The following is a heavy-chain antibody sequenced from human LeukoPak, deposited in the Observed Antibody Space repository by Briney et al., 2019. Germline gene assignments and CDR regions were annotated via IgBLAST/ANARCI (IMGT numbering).Heavy chain of an antibody. CDR1: GGSISDYH. J-gene: IGHJ4*02. D-gene: IGHD6-6*01. Sequence: PSETLSLTCTVSGGSISDYHWSWIRQPPGKGLEWIGHISYSGSTNYNPSLKSRVTISGDTSKNQFSLKLSSVTAADTAVYYCARGEAQFDYWGRGTLVTVSS. CDR2: ISYSGST. CDR3: ARGEAQFDY. V-gene: IGHV4-59*01.